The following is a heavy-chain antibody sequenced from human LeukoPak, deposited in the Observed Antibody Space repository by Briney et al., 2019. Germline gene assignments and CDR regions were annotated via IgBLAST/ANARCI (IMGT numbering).Heavy chain of an antibody. CDR1: GGTFSSYA. Sequence: KVSCKASGGTFSSYAISWVRQAPGQGLEWMGGIIPIFGTANYAQKFQGRVTITADESTSTAYMELSSLRSEDTAVYYCAGGYDFWSGNPGWFDPWGQGTLVTVSS. J-gene: IGHJ5*02. CDR3: AGGYDFWSGNPGWFDP. CDR2: IIPIFGTA. V-gene: IGHV1-69*01. D-gene: IGHD3-3*01.